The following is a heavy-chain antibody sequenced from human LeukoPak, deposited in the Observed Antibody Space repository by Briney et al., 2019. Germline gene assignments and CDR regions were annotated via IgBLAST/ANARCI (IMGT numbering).Heavy chain of an antibody. J-gene: IGHJ4*02. V-gene: IGHV3-21*01. D-gene: IGHD5-12*01. CDR3: ARDLRLRFPFDY. CDR1: GFIFSSYS. Sequence: GGPLRLSCAASGFIFSSYSMNWVRQAPGKGLEWVSSISSSSSYIYYADSVKGRFTISRDNAKNSLYLQMNSLRAEDTAVYYCARDLRLRFPFDYWGQGTLVTVSS. CDR2: ISSSSSYI.